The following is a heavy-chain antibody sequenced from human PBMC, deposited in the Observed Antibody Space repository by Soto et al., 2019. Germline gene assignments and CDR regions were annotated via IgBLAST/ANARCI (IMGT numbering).Heavy chain of an antibody. CDR3: AKGLVSGYYGSGSYYSGDY. J-gene: IGHJ4*02. Sequence: EVQLLESGGGLVQPGGSLRLSCAASGFTFSSYAMSWVRQAPGKGLEWVSAISGSGGSTYYADSVKGRFTISRDNSKKSLYLQMNSLRAEDTSVYYCAKGLVSGYYGSGSYYSGDYWGQGTLVTVSS. D-gene: IGHD3-10*01. CDR1: GFTFSSYA. V-gene: IGHV3-23*01. CDR2: ISGSGGST.